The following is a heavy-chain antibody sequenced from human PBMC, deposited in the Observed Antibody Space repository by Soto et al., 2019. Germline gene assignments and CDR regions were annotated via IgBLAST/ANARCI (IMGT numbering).Heavy chain of an antibody. Sequence: GGSLRLSCAASGFTFSSYSMNWVRQAPGKGLEWVSYISSSSSTIYYADSVKGRFTISRDNAKNSLYLQMNSLRDEDTAVYYCASNYSSPHYYYYYGLDVWGQGTTVTVSS. V-gene: IGHV3-48*02. CDR3: ASNYSSPHYYYYYGLDV. CDR1: GFTFSSYS. CDR2: ISSSSSTI. D-gene: IGHD4-4*01. J-gene: IGHJ6*02.